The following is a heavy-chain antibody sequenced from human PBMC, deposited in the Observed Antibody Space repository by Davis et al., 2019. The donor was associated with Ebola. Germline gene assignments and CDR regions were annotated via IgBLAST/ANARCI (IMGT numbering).Heavy chain of an antibody. D-gene: IGHD2-21*01. V-gene: IGHV3-11*04. Sequence: GESLKISCAASGFTFSDYYMSWLRQAPGKGLEWVSYISSSGSTIYYADSVKDRFTISRDNAKNSLYLQMNSLRAEDTAVYYCARESIVVVIAIFHYGMDVWGQGTTVTVSS. CDR1: GFTFSDYY. CDR3: ARESIVVVIAIFHYGMDV. J-gene: IGHJ6*02. CDR2: ISSSGSTI.